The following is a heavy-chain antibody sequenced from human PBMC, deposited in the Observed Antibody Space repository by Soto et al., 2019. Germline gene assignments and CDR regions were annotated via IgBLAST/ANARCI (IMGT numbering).Heavy chain of an antibody. V-gene: IGHV2-5*02. CDR3: AHMRDCSGGSCSHYYYGMDV. Sequence: QITLKESGPTLVKPTQTLTLTCTFSGFSLSTSGVGVGWIRQPPGKALEWLALIYWDDDKRYSPSLKSRLTITIDTSNNQLVITMTNVVPVDTSTYYCAHMRDCSGGSCSHYYYGMDVWGQGTTVTVSS. CDR2: IYWDDDK. CDR1: GFSLSTSGVG. D-gene: IGHD2-15*01. J-gene: IGHJ6*02.